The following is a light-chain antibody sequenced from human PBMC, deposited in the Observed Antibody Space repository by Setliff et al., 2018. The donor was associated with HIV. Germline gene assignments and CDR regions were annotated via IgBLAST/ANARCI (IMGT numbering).Light chain of an antibody. J-gene: IGLJ1*01. CDR1: SSDVGGYNH. V-gene: IGLV2-14*03. CDR3: CSFTSINTYV. CDR2: DVG. Sequence: ALTQPASVSGSPGQSITISCTGTSSDVGGYNHVSWYQQHPGKAPKLIIFDVGNRPSGVSSRFSGSKSGNTASLTISRLQAEDEADFYCCSFTSINTYVFGTGTKVTVL.